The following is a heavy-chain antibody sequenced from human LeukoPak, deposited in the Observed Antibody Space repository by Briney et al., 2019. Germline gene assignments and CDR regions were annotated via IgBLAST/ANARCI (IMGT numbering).Heavy chain of an antibody. Sequence: PGGSLRLSCAASGFTFDDYAMHWVRQAPAKGLEWVSGISWNSGSIGYADSVKGRFTISRDNAKNSLYLQMNSLRAEDTALYYCARASGWYGFDYWGQGTLVTVSS. CDR2: ISWNSGSI. D-gene: IGHD6-19*01. CDR1: GFTFDDYA. CDR3: ARASGWYGFDY. J-gene: IGHJ4*02. V-gene: IGHV3-9*01.